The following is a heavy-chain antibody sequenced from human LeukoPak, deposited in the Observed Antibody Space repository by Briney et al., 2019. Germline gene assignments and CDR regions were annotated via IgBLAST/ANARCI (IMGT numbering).Heavy chain of an antibody. CDR2: ISYDGSNK. CDR3: AKNYDYVWGSYRFGHYYYYMDV. D-gene: IGHD3-16*02. V-gene: IGHV3-30*18. J-gene: IGHJ6*03. CDR1: GFTFSSYG. Sequence: GGSLRLSCAASGFTFSSYGMHWVRQAPGKGLEWVAVISYDGSNKYYADSVKGRFTISRDNSKNTLYLQMNSLRAEDTAVYYCAKNYDYVWGSYRFGHYYYYMDVWGKGTTVTISS.